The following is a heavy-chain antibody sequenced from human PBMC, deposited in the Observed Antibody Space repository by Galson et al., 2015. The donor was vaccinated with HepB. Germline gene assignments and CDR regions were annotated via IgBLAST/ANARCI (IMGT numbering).Heavy chain of an antibody. CDR1: GFIFTTYG. V-gene: IGHV3-30*18. Sequence: SLRLSCAASGFIFTTYGMHWVRQAPGKGLEWVAVISFDGSNKYYADSVKGRFTISRDNSKNTLFLQLNSMRAEDTAVYYCAKDGQGYSSSWHSADHYYMDVWGKGNPGHRLL. D-gene: IGHD2-2*01. J-gene: IGHJ6*03. CDR3: AKDGQGYSSSWHSADHYYMDV. CDR2: ISFDGSNK.